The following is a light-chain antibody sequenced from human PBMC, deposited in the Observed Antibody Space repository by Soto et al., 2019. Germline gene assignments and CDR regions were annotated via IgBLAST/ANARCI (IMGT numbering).Light chain of an antibody. Sequence: QSVLTQTRSVSGSPGQSVSISCTGTSSDVGGYNYVSWYQQEPGKAPKLMIYDVSKRPSGVPDRFSGSKSGNTASLTVSGLQAEDEADYFCCLYAVNYFWVFGGGTKLTVL. J-gene: IGLJ2*01. CDR2: DVS. CDR3: CLYAVNYFWV. CDR1: SSDVGGYNY. V-gene: IGLV2-11*01.